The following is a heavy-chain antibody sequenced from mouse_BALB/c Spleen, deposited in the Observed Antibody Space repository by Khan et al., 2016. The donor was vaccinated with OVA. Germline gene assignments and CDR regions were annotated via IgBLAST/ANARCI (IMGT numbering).Heavy chain of an antibody. CDR3: ARRKVYYFDY. J-gene: IGHJ2*01. V-gene: IGHV1-80*01. Sequence: VQLQQPGAELVRPGSSVKISCKASGYAFSSYWMNWVKQRPGQGLEWIGQIYPGDGDTNYNGKFKGKATLTADKSSSTAYMQLSSLTSEDSAVYVCARRKVYYFDYWGQGTTLTVSS. CDR2: IYPGDGDT. D-gene: IGHD2-14*01. CDR1: GYAFSSYW.